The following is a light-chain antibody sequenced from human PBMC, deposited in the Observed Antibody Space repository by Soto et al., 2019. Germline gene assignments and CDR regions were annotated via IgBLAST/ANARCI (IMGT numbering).Light chain of an antibody. V-gene: IGKV3-11*01. CDR1: QSVSSY. Sequence: TQSPSKMYVFSGGRAHISSRASQSVSSYLAWYQQKPGQAPRLLIYDASNRATGIPARFSGSGSGTDFTLTISSLEPEDFAVYYCQQRSNWPPGFGQGTRLEI. CDR2: DAS. J-gene: IGKJ5*01. CDR3: QQRSNWPPG.